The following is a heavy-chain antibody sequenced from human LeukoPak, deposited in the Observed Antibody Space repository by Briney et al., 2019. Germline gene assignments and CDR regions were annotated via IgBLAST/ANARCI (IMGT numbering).Heavy chain of an antibody. D-gene: IGHD6-13*01. J-gene: IGHJ4*02. CDR3: ASTAAGTSLDY. CDR2: ISSSGSTI. Sequence: PGGSLRLSCAASGFSFSRYEMNWVRQAPGKGLEWVSYISSSGSTIYYADSVKGRFTISRDNAKNSLYLQMNSLRAEDTAVYYCASTAAGTSLDYWGQGTLVTVSS. V-gene: IGHV3-48*03. CDR1: GFSFSRYE.